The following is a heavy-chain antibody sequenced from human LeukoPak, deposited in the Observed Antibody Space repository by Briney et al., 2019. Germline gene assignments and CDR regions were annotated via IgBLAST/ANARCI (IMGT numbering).Heavy chain of an antibody. D-gene: IGHD3-10*01. CDR1: GFTVSSNS. CDR2: IYSDNT. CDR3: ARDLNRFGEYYMDV. V-gene: IGHV3-66*03. Sequence: PGGSLRLSCTVSGFTVSSNSMSWVRQAPGKGLEWVSFIYSDNTHYSDSVKGRFTISRDNSKNTLYLQMNSLRAEDTAVYYCARDLNRFGEYYMDVWGKGTTVTVSS. J-gene: IGHJ6*03.